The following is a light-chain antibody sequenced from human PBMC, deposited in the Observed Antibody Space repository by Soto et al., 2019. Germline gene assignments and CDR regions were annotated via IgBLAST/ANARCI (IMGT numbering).Light chain of an antibody. CDR1: SSDVGGYNY. Sequence: QSALTQPASVSGSPGQSITISCTGTSSDVGGYNYVSWYQQHPGKAPKLMIYDVSNRPSGVSNRFSGSKSGNTASLTFSGLQAEDEADYYCSSYTSSSTRLVFGTGTKVTVL. CDR3: SSYTSSSTRLV. J-gene: IGLJ1*01. V-gene: IGLV2-14*01. CDR2: DVS.